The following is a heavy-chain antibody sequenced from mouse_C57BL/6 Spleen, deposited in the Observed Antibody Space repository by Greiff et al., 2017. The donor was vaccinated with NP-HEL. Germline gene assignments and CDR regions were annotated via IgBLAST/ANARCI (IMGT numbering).Heavy chain of an antibody. CDR1: GYTFTSYW. J-gene: IGHJ2*01. CDR2: IDPSDSYT. V-gene: IGHV1-50*01. Sequence: VQLQQSGAELVKPGASVKLSCKASGYTFTSYWMQWVKQRPGQGLEWIGEIDPSDSYTNYNQKFKGKATLTVDTSSSTAYMQLSSLTSEDSAVYYCAREYYWGQGTTLTVSS. CDR3: AREYY.